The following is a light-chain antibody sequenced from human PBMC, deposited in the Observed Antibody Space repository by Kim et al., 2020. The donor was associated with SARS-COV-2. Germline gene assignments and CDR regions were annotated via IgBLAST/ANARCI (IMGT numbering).Light chain of an antibody. CDR3: EQYDAWPLT. V-gene: IGKV3D-15*01. CDR1: VSNN. Sequence: VSNNLAWYQQRPGQVPRLLIYGASTRATGIPARFSGSGSGADFALIISSLQPEDFAVYYCEQYDAWPLTFGGGTKLEIK. J-gene: IGKJ4*01. CDR2: GAS.